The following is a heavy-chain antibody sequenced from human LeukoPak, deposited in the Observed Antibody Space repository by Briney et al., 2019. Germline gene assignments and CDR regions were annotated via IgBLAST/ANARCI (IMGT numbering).Heavy chain of an antibody. D-gene: IGHD6-19*01. CDR1: GGSFSGYY. Sequence: SETLSLTCAVYGGSFSGYYWSWIRQPPGKGLEWIGEINHSGSTNYNPSLKSRVTISVDTSKNQFSLKLSSVTAADTAVYYCARWQHGRAGPGHFDYWGQGSLVTVSS. J-gene: IGHJ4*02. CDR3: ARWQHGRAGPGHFDY. V-gene: IGHV4-34*01. CDR2: INHSGST.